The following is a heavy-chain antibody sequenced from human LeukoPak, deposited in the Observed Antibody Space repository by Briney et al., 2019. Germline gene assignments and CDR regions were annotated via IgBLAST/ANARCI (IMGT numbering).Heavy chain of an antibody. CDR2: VYISGDT. CDR1: GVSVTTSY. CDR3: ARLIAEVGGGTNYFDT. Sequence: SETLSLTCTVSGVSVTTSYWSWIRQSAGEGLEWIGRVYISGDTKYNPSLKSRVITSLDASKNQFSLSLRSVTAADTAVYYCARLIAEVGGGTNYFDTWGQGTLVTVSS. J-gene: IGHJ4*02. D-gene: IGHD2-21*01. V-gene: IGHV4-4*07.